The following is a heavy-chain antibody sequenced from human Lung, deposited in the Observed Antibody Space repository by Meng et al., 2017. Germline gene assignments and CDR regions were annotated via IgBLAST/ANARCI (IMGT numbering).Heavy chain of an antibody. Sequence: GHVKQWVAGLLKPSETLSLTCVVSGGSFSDYYWSWIRQPPGKGLEWIGEINHSGSTNYNPSLESRATISVDTSQNNLSLKLSSVTAADSAVYYCARGPTTMAHDFDYWGQGTLVTVSS. V-gene: IGHV4-34*01. D-gene: IGHD4-11*01. J-gene: IGHJ4*02. CDR1: GGSFSDYY. CDR3: ARGPTTMAHDFDY. CDR2: INHSGST.